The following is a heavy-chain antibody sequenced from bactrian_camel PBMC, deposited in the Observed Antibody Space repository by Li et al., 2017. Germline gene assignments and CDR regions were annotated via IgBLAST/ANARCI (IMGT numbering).Heavy chain of an antibody. J-gene: IGHJ4*01. CDR2: IATGSGNT. CDR3: TPGVY. D-gene: IGHD5*01. V-gene: IGHV3S1*01. Sequence: HVQLVESGGGSVQTGGSLRLSCAASGYTYNRNCMAWFRQAPGKEREGVARIATGSGNTYYADSVKGQFTISRDNAKNTVYLQMNSLRTEDTARYYCTPGVYWGQGTQVTVS. CDR1: GYTYNRNC.